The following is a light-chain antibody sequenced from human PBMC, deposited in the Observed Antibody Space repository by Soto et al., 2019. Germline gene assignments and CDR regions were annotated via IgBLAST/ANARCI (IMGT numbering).Light chain of an antibody. CDR3: SSYTSSSTPALYV. CDR1: SSDVGGYNY. V-gene: IGLV2-14*01. Sequence: QSALTQPASVSGSPGQSITIYCTGTSSDVGGYNYVSWYQQHPGKAPKLMIYDVSNRPSGVSNRFSGSKSGNTASLTISGLQAEDEADYYCSSYTSSSTPALYVFGTGTKVTVL. J-gene: IGLJ1*01. CDR2: DVS.